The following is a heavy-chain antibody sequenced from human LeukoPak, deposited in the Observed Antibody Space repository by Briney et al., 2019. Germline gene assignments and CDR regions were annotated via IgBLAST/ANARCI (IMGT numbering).Heavy chain of an antibody. D-gene: IGHD3-10*01. J-gene: IGHJ4*02. CDR3: ARETPYGSGSYPFDY. V-gene: IGHV4-59*01. Sequence: PSETLSLTCTVSGGSISSYYWNWIRQPPGKGLEWIGYIYNSGSTNNNPSLKSRVIISVDTSKKQFSLKLSSVTAADTAVYYCARETPYGSGSYPFDYWGQGILVTVSS. CDR2: IYNSGST. CDR1: GGSISSYY.